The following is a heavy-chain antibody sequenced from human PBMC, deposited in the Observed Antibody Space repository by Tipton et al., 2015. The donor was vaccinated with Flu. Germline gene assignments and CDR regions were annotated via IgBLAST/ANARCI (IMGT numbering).Heavy chain of an antibody. D-gene: IGHD3/OR15-3a*01. V-gene: IGHV3-53*01. CDR3: ARQPSYETFGLFLPGWFDP. Sequence: SLRLSCVVSGFTVSSNYMTWVRQAPGKGLEWVSVIYSGGSTKYADSVKGRFTISRDNSKNTLYLQMNSLRAEDTAVYYCARQPSYETFGLFLPGWFDPWGQGTLVTVSS. CDR2: IYSGGST. CDR1: GFTVSSNY. J-gene: IGHJ5*02.